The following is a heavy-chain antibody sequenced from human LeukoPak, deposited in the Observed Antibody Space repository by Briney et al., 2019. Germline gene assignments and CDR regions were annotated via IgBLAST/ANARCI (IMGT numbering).Heavy chain of an antibody. V-gene: IGHV3-23*01. CDR3: AKSPRSAADNWFDP. D-gene: IGHD6-13*01. CDR2: ISGGSDST. CDR1: GFTFSSYA. Sequence: GGSLKLSCAASGFTFSSYAMSWVRQAPGKGLEWVSAISGGSDSTYYADSVKGRFTISRDNSKNTLYLQMNSLTVEDTAVYYCAKSPRSAADNWFDPWGQGTLVTVSS. J-gene: IGHJ5*02.